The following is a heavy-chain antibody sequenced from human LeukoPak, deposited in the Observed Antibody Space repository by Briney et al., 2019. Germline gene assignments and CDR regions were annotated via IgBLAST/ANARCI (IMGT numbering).Heavy chain of an antibody. CDR2: ISSSSSYI. D-gene: IGHD6-6*01. V-gene: IGHV3-21*01. CDR3: ARDGEYSSSDDYYMDV. Sequence: GGSLRLSCAASGFTFSSSSMNWVRQAPGKGLEWVSSISSSSSYIYYADSVKGRFTISRDNAKNSLYLQMNSLRAEDTAVYYCARDGEYSSSDDYYMDVWGKGTTVTVSS. J-gene: IGHJ6*03. CDR1: GFTFSSSS.